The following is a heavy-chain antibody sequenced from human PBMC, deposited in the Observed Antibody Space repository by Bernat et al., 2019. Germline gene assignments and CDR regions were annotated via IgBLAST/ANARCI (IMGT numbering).Heavy chain of an antibody. Sequence: EVQLVQSGAEVKKPGESLKISCKGSGYSFTSYWIGWVRQMPGKGLEWMGIIYPGDSDTRYSPSFQGQVTISADKSISTAYLQWSSLKPSDTAMYYGARALILTGYYYYFDYWGQGTLVTVSS. J-gene: IGHJ4*02. CDR2: IYPGDSDT. CDR3: ARALILTGYYYYFDY. D-gene: IGHD3-9*01. CDR1: GYSFTSYW. V-gene: IGHV5-51*01.